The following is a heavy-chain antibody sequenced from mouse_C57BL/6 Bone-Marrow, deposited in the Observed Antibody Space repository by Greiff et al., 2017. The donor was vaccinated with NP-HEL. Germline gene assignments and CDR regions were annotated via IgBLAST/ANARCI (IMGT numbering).Heavy chain of an antibody. V-gene: IGHV1-64*01. CDR1: GYTFTSYW. D-gene: IGHD1-1*01. CDR2: IHPNSGST. CDR3: ARFTTVVATGYFDY. J-gene: IGHJ2*01. Sequence: VQLQQPGAELVKPRASVKLSCKASGYTFTSYWMHWVKQRPGQGLEWIGMIHPNSGSTNYNEKFKSKATLTVDKSSSTAYMQLSSLTSEDSAVYYCARFTTVVATGYFDYWGQGTTLTVSS.